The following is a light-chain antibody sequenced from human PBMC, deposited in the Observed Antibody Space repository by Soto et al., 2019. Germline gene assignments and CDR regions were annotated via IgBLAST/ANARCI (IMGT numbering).Light chain of an antibody. CDR2: NNN. V-gene: IGLV1-44*01. Sequence: QLVLTQPPSTSGTPGQRVTISCSGSYSNIGSNTVNWYQQFPGTAPKLLIYNNNQRPSGVPDRFSGSKSGTSASLAISGLQSEDEADYYCASWVDSLNGYVFGTGTKLTVL. CDR1: YSNIGSNT. J-gene: IGLJ1*01. CDR3: ASWVDSLNGYV.